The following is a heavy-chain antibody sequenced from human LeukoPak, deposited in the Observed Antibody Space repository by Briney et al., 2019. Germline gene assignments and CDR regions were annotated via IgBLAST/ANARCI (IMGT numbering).Heavy chain of an antibody. J-gene: IGHJ4*02. CDR2: ISSSSSYI. D-gene: IGHD3-3*01. CDR1: GFTFSSYA. Sequence: GGSLRLSCAASGFTFSSYAMSWVRQAHGKGLEWVSSISSSSSYIYYADSVKGRFTISRDNAKNSLYLQMNSLRAEDTAVYYCARAFWSGTADYYFDYWGQGTPVTVSS. CDR3: ARAFWSGTADYYFDY. V-gene: IGHV3-21*01.